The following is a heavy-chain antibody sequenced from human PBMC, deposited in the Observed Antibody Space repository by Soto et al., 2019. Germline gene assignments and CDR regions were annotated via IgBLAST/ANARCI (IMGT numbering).Heavy chain of an antibody. CDR2: IIPILGIA. Sequence: QVQLVQSGAEVKKPGSSVKVSCKASGGTFSSYTISWVRQAPGQGLEWMGRIIPILGIANYAQKFQGRVTITADKSTSTAYSELSSLRSEDTAVYYCARDGVTDPRGVSGDYWGQGTLVTVSS. V-gene: IGHV1-69*08. CDR3: ARDGVTDPRGVSGDY. D-gene: IGHD3-10*01. CDR1: GGTFSSYT. J-gene: IGHJ4*02.